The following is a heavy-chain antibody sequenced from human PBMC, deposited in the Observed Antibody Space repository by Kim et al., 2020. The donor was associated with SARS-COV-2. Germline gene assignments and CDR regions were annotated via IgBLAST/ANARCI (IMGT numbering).Heavy chain of an antibody. CDR1: GFTLSTYW. J-gene: IGHJ5*02. D-gene: IGHD2-2*01. Sequence: GGSLRLSCEVSGFTLSTYWMTWVRQAPGKGLEWVANIKQDGNEKHYVDSVKGRFTISRDNARNSLHLQMNSLRVEDTALYYCARDGLNAAMDLWGQGTLV. CDR2: IKQDGNEK. CDR3: ARDGLNAAMDL. V-gene: IGHV3-7*03.